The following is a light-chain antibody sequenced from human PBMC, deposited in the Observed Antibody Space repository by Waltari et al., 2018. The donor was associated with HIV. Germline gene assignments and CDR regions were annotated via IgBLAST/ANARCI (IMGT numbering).Light chain of an antibody. CDR2: DKN. CDR1: SSNIGNNY. Sequence: QSVLTQPPSVSAAPGQKVTISCSGSSSNIGNNYVSWYQQLPGTAPKLLIYDKNKRPSGIPDRFSGSKSGTSATLGITGLQTGDEADYYCGTWDSSLSDVVFGGGTKLTVL. CDR3: GTWDSSLSDVV. V-gene: IGLV1-51*01. J-gene: IGLJ2*01.